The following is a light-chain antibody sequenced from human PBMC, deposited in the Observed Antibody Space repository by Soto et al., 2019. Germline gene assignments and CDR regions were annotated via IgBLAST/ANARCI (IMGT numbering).Light chain of an antibody. CDR3: QQYGSSPRT. CDR2: DAS. Sequence: EIVMTQSPATLSVSPGERATLSCRASQSVSSYLAWYQQKPGQAPRLLIYDASSRATGIPDRFSGSGSGTDFTLTISRLKPEDFAVYYCQQYGSSPRTFGQGTKVDIK. J-gene: IGKJ1*01. CDR1: QSVSSY. V-gene: IGKV3-20*01.